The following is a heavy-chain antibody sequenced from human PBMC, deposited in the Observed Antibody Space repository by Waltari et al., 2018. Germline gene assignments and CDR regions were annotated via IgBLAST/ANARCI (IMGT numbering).Heavy chain of an antibody. D-gene: IGHD6-13*01. J-gene: IGHJ6*02. CDR1: GFTFSSYW. CDR2: IKQEGSEK. V-gene: IGHV3-7*04. Sequence: VQLVESGGGLVQPGGSLRLSCAASGFTFSSYWMSWVRQAPGKGLEWVANIKQEGSEKDYLDSVKGRFTISRDNAKNSLYLQMNSLRAEDTAVYYCARDHDYSSSWYFYYYYYGMDVWGQGTTVTVSS. CDR3: ARDHDYSSSWYFYYYYYGMDV.